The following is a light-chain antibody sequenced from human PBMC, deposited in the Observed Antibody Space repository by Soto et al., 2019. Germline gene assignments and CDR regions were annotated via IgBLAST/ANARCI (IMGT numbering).Light chain of an antibody. J-gene: IGLJ1*01. CDR2: DVS. V-gene: IGLV2-14*01. CDR3: SSYTSSSTRV. Sequence: QSALTQPASVSGSPGQSITISCTGTSSDVGGYNYVSWYQQHRGKAPKLMIYDVSNRPSGVSNRFSGSKSGNTASLTISGLQAEDEADYYCSSYTSSSTRVFGTGTKLTVL. CDR1: SSDVGGYNY.